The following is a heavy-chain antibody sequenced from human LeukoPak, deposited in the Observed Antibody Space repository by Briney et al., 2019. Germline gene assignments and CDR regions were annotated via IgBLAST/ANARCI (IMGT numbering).Heavy chain of an antibody. CDR3: AKDPFGVVIGSFDY. V-gene: IGHV3-23*01. CDR1: GFTFSAFA. Sequence: GGSLRLSCAASGFTFSAFAMTWVRQAPGKGLERVSTITSDGDNTYSADSVKGRITFSRDNSKNTLSLQLRSLRAEDTAVYYCAKDPFGVVIGSFDYWGQGTLVTVSS. D-gene: IGHD3-3*01. CDR2: ITSDGDNT. J-gene: IGHJ4*02.